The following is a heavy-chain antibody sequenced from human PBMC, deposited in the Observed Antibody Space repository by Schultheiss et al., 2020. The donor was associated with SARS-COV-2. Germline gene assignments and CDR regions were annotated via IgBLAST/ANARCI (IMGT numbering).Heavy chain of an antibody. CDR1: GYSISSGYY. D-gene: IGHD5-18*01. J-gene: IGHJ5*02. CDR3: ARNVYSYGPLNWFDP. V-gene: IGHV4-38-2*01. Sequence: SETLSLTCAVSGYSISSGYYWGWIRQPPGKGLEWIGSIYHSGSTYYNPSLKSRVTISVDTSKNQFSLKLSSVTAADTAVYYCARNVYSYGPLNWFDPWGQGTLVTVSS. CDR2: IYHSGST.